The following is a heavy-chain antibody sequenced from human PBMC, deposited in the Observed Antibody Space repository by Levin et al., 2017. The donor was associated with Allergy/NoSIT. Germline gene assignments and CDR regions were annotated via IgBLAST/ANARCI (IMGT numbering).Heavy chain of an antibody. Sequence: ASVKVSCKASGGTFSSYAISWVRQAPGQGLEWMGRIIPILGIANYAQKFQGRVTITADKSTSTAYMELSSLRSEDTAVYYCARQRGQSSSWYNWFDPWGQGTLVTVSS. J-gene: IGHJ5*02. D-gene: IGHD6-13*01. CDR2: IIPILGIA. V-gene: IGHV1-69*04. CDR3: ARQRGQSSSWYNWFDP. CDR1: GGTFSSYA.